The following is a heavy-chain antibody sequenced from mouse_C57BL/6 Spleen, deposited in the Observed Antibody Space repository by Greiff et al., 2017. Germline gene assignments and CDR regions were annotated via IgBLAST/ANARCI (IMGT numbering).Heavy chain of an antibody. D-gene: IGHD1-1*01. Sequence: ESGPGLVKPSQSLSLTCSVTGYSITSGYYWNWIRQFPGNKLEWMGYISYDGSNNYNPSLKNRISITRDTSKNQFFLKLNSVTTEDTATYYCARGDGSRYYAMDYWGQGTSVTVSS. CDR2: ISYDGSN. CDR1: GYSITSGYY. CDR3: ARGDGSRYYAMDY. J-gene: IGHJ4*01. V-gene: IGHV3-6*01.